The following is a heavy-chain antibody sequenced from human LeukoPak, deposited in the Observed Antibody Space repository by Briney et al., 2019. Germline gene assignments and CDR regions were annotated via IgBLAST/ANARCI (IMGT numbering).Heavy chain of an antibody. D-gene: IGHD6-19*01. Sequence: SGTLSLTCAVSGGSISSSNWWSWVRQPPGKGLEWIGEIYHSGSTNYNPSLKSRVTISVDKSKNQFSLKPSSVTAADTAVYYCAGVISAAVAGLGLVAFDIWGQGTMVTVSS. CDR1: GGSISSSNW. J-gene: IGHJ3*02. CDR2: IYHSGST. V-gene: IGHV4-4*02. CDR3: AGVISAAVAGLGLVAFDI.